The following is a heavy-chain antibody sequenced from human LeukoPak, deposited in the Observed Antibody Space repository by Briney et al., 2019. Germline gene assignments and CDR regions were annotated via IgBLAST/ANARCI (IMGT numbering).Heavy chain of an antibody. CDR2: ISSSSTI. D-gene: IGHD3-16*01. CDR3: ARDPDELLGVALDY. V-gene: IGHV3-48*01. CDR1: GFTFSSYS. Sequence: GGSLRLSCAASGFTFSSYSMNWVRQAPGKGLEWVSYISSSSTIYNADSVKGRFTISRDNAKNSLYLQMNSLRAEDTAVYYCARDPDELLGVALDYWGQGALVTVSS. J-gene: IGHJ4*02.